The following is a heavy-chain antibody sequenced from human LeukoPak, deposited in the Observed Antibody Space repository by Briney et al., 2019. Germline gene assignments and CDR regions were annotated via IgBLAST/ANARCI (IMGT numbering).Heavy chain of an antibody. Sequence: PGGSQRLSCAASGFTFSSYAMSWVRQAPGKGLEWVSAISGSGGSTYYADSVKGRFTISRDNSKNTLYLQMNSLRAEDTAVYYCAKDGWDLLWFGELSSVPYWGQGTLVTVSS. CDR1: GFTFSSYA. V-gene: IGHV3-23*01. CDR2: ISGSGGST. CDR3: AKDGWDLLWFGELSSVPY. D-gene: IGHD3-10*01. J-gene: IGHJ4*02.